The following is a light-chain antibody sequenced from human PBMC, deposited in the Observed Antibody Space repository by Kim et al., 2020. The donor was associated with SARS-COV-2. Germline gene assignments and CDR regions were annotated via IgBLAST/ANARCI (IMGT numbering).Light chain of an antibody. Sequence: GQSVTISCPGTSIDVGGYKYVSWYLQHPGKAPKVMIYDVGKRPSGVPDRFSGSKAGDTASLTISGLQAEDEADYYCCSYAGSSTRVFGTGTKVTVL. CDR1: SIDVGGYKY. CDR2: DVG. CDR3: CSYAGSSTRV. J-gene: IGLJ1*01. V-gene: IGLV2-11*01.